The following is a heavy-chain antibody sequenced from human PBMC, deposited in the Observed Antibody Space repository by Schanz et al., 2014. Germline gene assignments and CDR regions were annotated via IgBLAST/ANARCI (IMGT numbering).Heavy chain of an antibody. Sequence: QVRLVQSGAEVTKPGSSVKVSCKSSGATFNSYAFGWVRQAPGQGFEWVGSILPPLRQTRYAQKFEERVIITADTSTTPVYMDLASLTSDDTAVYFCARIIDGDYLYWGQGTLVTVSS. V-gene: IGHV1-69*04. D-gene: IGHD4-17*01. CDR2: ILPPLRQT. J-gene: IGHJ4*02. CDR1: GATFNSYA. CDR3: ARIIDGDYLY.